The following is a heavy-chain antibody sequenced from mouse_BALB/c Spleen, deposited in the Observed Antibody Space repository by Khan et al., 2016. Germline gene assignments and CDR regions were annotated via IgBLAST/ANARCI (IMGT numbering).Heavy chain of an antibody. J-gene: IGHJ2*01. Sequence: QVQLQQSGAELMKPGASVKISCKATGYTFSSYWIEWVKQRPGHGLEWIGEILPGSGSTNYNEKFRGKATFTADTSSNTAYIQLSSLTSEDSAVHYGARPDRRGYFDYWGQGTTLTVSS. V-gene: IGHV1-9*01. CDR3: ARPDRRGYFDY. CDR1: GYTFSSYW. CDR2: ILPGSGST.